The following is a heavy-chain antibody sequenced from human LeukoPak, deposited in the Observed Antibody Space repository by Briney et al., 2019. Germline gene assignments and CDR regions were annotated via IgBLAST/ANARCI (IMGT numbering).Heavy chain of an antibody. CDR1: GFTFSRFE. Sequence: GGSLRLSCVASGFTFSRFELNWVRQAPGKGLEWVSHISTGTYIAYADSVKGRFTISRANARNSLYLEMNSLRAEDTAVYYCTREQDREAAATIVGDYWGQGTLVTVSS. CDR2: ISTGTYI. J-gene: IGHJ4*02. CDR3: TREQDREAAATIVGDY. V-gene: IGHV3-48*03. D-gene: IGHD3-22*01.